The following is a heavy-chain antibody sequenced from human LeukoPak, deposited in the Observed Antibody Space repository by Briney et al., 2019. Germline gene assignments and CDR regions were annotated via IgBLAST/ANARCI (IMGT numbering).Heavy chain of an antibody. J-gene: IGHJ4*02. Sequence: PGGSLRLSCAASGFTFSSYAMSWVRQAPGKGLEWVSAISGSGGSTYYADSVKGRFTISRDNSKNTLYLQMNSLRAEDTAVYYCAKDQMRLEVGYSYGNDYWGRGTLVTVSS. CDR3: AKDQMRLEVGYSYGNDY. CDR2: ISGSGGST. D-gene: IGHD5-18*01. CDR1: GFTFSSYA. V-gene: IGHV3-23*01.